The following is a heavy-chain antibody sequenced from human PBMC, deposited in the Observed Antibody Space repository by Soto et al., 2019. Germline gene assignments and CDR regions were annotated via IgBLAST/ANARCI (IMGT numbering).Heavy chain of an antibody. CDR2: IYYSGST. D-gene: IGHD2-21*02. Sequence: SETLSLTCTVSGGSISSYYWSWIRQPPGKGLECIGYIYYSGSTNYNPSLKSRVTISVDTSKNQFSLKLSSVTAADTAVYYCARHSTTYCGGDCYLEYFQHWGQGTLVTVSS. J-gene: IGHJ1*01. CDR1: GGSISSYY. V-gene: IGHV4-59*08. CDR3: ARHSTTYCGGDCYLEYFQH.